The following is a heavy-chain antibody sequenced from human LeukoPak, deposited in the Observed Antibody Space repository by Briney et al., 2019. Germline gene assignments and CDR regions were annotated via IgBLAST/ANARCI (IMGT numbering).Heavy chain of an antibody. V-gene: IGHV4-59*01. CDR1: GGSISSYY. CDR3: ARGMYSSSWFFDY. J-gene: IGHJ4*02. D-gene: IGHD6-13*01. Sequence: SETLSLTCTVSGGSISSYYWNWIRQPPGKGLEWIGYIYYSGSTNYNPSLKSRVTISVDTSKNQFSLKLSSVTAADTAVYYCARGMYSSSWFFDYWGQGTLVTVSS. CDR2: IYYSGST.